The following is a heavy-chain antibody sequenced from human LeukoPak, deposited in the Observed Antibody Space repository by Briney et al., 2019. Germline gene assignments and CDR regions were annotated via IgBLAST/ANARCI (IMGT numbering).Heavy chain of an antibody. J-gene: IGHJ3*02. Sequence: PSQTLSLTCTVSGGSISSGDYYWSWIRQPPGKGLEWIEYIYYSGSTYYNPSLKSRVTISVDTSKNQFSLKLSSVTAADTAVYYCARDPSIAAVLNAFDIWGQGTMVTVSS. V-gene: IGHV4-30-4*08. CDR3: ARDPSIAAVLNAFDI. CDR2: IYYSGST. CDR1: GGSISSGDYY. D-gene: IGHD6-13*01.